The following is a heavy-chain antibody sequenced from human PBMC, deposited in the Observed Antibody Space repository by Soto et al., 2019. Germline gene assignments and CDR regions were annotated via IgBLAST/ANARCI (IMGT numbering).Heavy chain of an antibody. V-gene: IGHV4-61*01. CDR2: VSHTGAT. J-gene: IGHJ4*02. Sequence: QVQLQESGPGLVKPSETLSLTCTVSGGSISLERFYWTWIRQPPGKGLEWIGYVSHTGATNYNPSVQSRVDISVDTSRNQFSLKLRSLTAADTAVYFCSREFSSANINYYDFWGQGTLVSVSA. CDR3: SREFSSANINYYDF. CDR1: GGSISLERFY.